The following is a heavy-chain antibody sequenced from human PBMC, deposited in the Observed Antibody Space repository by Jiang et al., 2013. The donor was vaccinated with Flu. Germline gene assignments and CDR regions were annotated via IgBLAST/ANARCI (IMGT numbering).Heavy chain of an antibody. V-gene: IGHV4-59*01. CDR1: GGSISSYY. CDR2: ISYSGTT. J-gene: IGHJ4*02. Sequence: LLKPSETLSLTCTVSGGSISSYYWSWIRQPPGKGLEWIGYISYSGTTNYNPSLKSRVTISVDASKNQFSLKLNSVTAADTAVYYCARVSHHYDILTGFYNPNYYFDYWGQGTLVTVSS. D-gene: IGHD3-9*01. CDR3: ARVSHHYDILTGFYNPNYYFDY.